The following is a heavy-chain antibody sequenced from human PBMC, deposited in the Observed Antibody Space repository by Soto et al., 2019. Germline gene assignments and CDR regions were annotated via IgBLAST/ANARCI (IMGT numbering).Heavy chain of an antibody. CDR3: ARGRRAEPMVRGVISLVGMDV. Sequence: PSETLSLTCAVYGGSFSGYYWSWIRQPPGEGLEWIGEINHSGSTNYNPSLKSRVTISVDTSKNQFSLKLSSVTAADTAVYYCARGRRAEPMVRGVISLVGMDVWGQGTTVTVSS. V-gene: IGHV4-34*01. CDR1: GGSFSGYY. J-gene: IGHJ6*02. CDR2: INHSGST. D-gene: IGHD3-10*01.